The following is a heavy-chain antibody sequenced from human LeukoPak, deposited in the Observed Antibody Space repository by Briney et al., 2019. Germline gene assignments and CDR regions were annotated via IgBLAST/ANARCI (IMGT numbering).Heavy chain of an antibody. J-gene: IGHJ4*02. D-gene: IGHD3-10*01. CDR2: IKQDGSEK. V-gene: IGHV3-7*04. Sequence: GGSLRLSCAASGVMFPSYWMTWVRQVPGKGLEWVANIKQDGSEKYYVDSVKGRFTISRDNAKNSVYLQMNSLRAEDTAVYYCARRHHFGFLDSWGQGTLVTVSS. CDR3: ARRHHFGFLDS. CDR1: GVMFPSYW.